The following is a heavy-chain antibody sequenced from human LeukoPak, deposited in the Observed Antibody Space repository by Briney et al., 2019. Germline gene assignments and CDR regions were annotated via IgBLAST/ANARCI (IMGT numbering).Heavy chain of an antibody. Sequence: PSETLSLTCTVSGGSISSSSYYWRWIRQPPGKGLEWIGSIYYSGSTYYNPSLKSRVTISVDTSKNQFSLKLSSVTAADTAVYYCARGKFRLRGTCFDYWGQGTLVTVSS. CDR3: ARGKFRLRGTCFDY. CDR2: IYYSGST. D-gene: IGHD1-1*01. J-gene: IGHJ4*02. V-gene: IGHV4-39*01. CDR1: GGSISSSSYY.